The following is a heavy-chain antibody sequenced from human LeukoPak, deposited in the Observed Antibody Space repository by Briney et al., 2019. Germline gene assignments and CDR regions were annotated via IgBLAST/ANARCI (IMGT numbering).Heavy chain of an antibody. CDR2: ISYDGSNK. Sequence: GGSLRLSCAASGFTFSSYGMHWVRQAPGKGLEWVAVISYDGSNKYYADSVKGRFTISRDNSKNTLYLQMNSLRAEDTAVYYCAKDSSPSAAIAAIYGMDVWGQGTMVTVSS. CDR1: GFTFSSYG. V-gene: IGHV3-30*18. J-gene: IGHJ6*02. CDR3: AKDSSPSAAIAAIYGMDV. D-gene: IGHD2-2*02.